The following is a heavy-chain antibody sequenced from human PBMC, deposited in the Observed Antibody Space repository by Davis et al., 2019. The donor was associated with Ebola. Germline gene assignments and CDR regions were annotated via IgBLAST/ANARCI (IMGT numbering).Heavy chain of an antibody. Sequence: MPSETLSLTCAVYGGSFSGYYWSWIRQPPGKGLEWIGEINHSGGTNYNPSLKSRVTISVDTSKNQFSLKLSSVTAADTAVYYCARSLYYYDSSGYRYWGQGTLVTVSS. J-gene: IGHJ4*02. V-gene: IGHV4-34*01. CDR1: GGSFSGYY. D-gene: IGHD3-22*01. CDR2: INHSGGT. CDR3: ARSLYYYDSSGYRY.